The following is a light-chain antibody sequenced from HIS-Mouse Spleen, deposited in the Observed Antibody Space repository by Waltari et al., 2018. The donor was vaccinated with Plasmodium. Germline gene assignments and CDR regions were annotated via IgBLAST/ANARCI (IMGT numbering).Light chain of an antibody. CDR2: DDS. J-gene: IGLJ1*01. CDR1: NSGRKS. Sequence: SYVLTQPPSVSVAPGQTARITCGGNNSGRKSVHLYQQKPGQAPVLVVYDDSDRPSGIPERFSGSNSGNTATLTISRVEAGDEADYYCQVWDSSSDHYVFGTGTKVTVL. CDR3: QVWDSSSDHYV. V-gene: IGLV3-21*02.